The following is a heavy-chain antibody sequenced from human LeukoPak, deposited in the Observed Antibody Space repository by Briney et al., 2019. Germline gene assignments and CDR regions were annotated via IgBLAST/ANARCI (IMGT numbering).Heavy chain of an antibody. CDR1: GFTFSSYS. J-gene: IGHJ3*02. CDR3: ARDEGRIVVVTAIYPHDAFDI. Sequence: GGSLRLSCAASGFTFSSYSMNWVRQAPGKGLEWVSSISSSSSYIYYADSVKGRFTISRDNAKNSLYLQMNSLRAEDTAVYYCARDEGRIVVVTAIYPHDAFDIWGQGTMVTVSS. CDR2: ISSSSSYI. V-gene: IGHV3-21*01. D-gene: IGHD2-21*02.